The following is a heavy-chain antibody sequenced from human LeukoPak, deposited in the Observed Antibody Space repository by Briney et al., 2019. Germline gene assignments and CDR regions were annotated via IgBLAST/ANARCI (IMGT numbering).Heavy chain of an antibody. Sequence: PSETLSLTCTVSGGSISYNYWSWIRQPPGKGLEWIGYIYYSGSTDYNPSLKSRVTMSVDTSKNMFSLKLSSVTAADTAVYYCARVVDDYYDSSGYYYVDYWGQGTLVTVSS. CDR2: IYYSGST. CDR1: GGSISYNY. CDR3: ARVVDDYYDSSGYYYVDY. D-gene: IGHD3-22*01. V-gene: IGHV4-59*01. J-gene: IGHJ4*02.